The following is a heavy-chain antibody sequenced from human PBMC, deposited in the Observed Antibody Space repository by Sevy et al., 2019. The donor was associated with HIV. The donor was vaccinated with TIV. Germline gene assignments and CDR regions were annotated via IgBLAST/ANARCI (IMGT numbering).Heavy chain of an antibody. CDR2: ISYDGSNK. D-gene: IGHD6-19*01. V-gene: IGHV3-30-3*02. Sequence: GGSLRLSCAASGFTFSSYAMHWVRQAPGKGLEWVAVISYDGSNKYYADSVKGRFTISRENSKNTLYLQMNSLRAEDTAVYYGANDFDVDGWYSTFDYWGQGTLVTVSS. CDR3: ANDFDVDGWYSTFDY. CDR1: GFTFSSYA. J-gene: IGHJ4*02.